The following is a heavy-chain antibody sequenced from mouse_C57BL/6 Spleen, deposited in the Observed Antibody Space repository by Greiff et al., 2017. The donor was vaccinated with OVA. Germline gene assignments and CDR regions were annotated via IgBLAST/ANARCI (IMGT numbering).Heavy chain of an antibody. CDR1: GYSITSGYY. Sequence: EVQLQQSGPGLVKPSQSLSLTCSVTGYSITSGYYWNWIRQFPGNKLEWMGYISYDGSNNYNPSHKNRISITRDTSKNQFFLKLNSVTTEDTATYYCARTGVYYGYAVYFDYWGQGTTLTVSS. V-gene: IGHV3-6*01. CDR2: ISYDGSN. D-gene: IGHD2-2*01. J-gene: IGHJ2*01. CDR3: ARTGVYYGYAVYFDY.